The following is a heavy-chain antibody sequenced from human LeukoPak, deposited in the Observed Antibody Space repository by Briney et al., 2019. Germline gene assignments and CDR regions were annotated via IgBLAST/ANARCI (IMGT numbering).Heavy chain of an antibody. CDR2: ISGSGGST. D-gene: IGHD6-13*01. CDR1: GFTFSSYA. Sequence: GGSLRLSCAASGFTFSSYAMSWVRQAPGKGPEWVSAISGSGGSTYYADSVKGRFTISRDNSKNTLYLQMNSLRAEDTAVYYCAKDRYSSSWYFDYWGQGTLVTVSS. CDR3: AKDRYSSSWYFDY. J-gene: IGHJ4*02. V-gene: IGHV3-23*01.